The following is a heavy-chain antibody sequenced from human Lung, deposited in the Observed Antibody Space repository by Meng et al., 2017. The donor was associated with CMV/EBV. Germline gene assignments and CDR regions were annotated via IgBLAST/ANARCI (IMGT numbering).Heavy chain of an antibody. J-gene: IGHJ4*02. CDR3: ASFPPPGKQWLVTDY. CDR2: IYHSGST. CDR1: RGSFRSINW. Sequence: VALLHAGPGLVKPAGASALTCGVLRGSFRSINWCSWVRQPPGKGLKWSGEIYHSGSTNYNTSLKSRVTISVDKSKNQFSLKLSSVTAADTAVYYCASFPPPGKQWLVTDYWGQGTLVTVSS. V-gene: IGHV4-4*02. D-gene: IGHD6-19*01.